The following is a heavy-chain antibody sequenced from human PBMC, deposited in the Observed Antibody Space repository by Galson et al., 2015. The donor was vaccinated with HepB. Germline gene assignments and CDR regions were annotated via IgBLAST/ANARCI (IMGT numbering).Heavy chain of an antibody. J-gene: IGHJ4*02. D-gene: IGHD6-19*01. CDR2: VRRKDNGYST. V-gene: IGHV3-72*01. CDR3: ARVGPPSYSSSDY. CDR1: GFSFRDHY. Sequence: SLRLSCAASGFSFRDHYMDWVRQAPGKGLEWVGRVRRKDNGYSTEYAASVKGRFCVSRDDSRKSIYLQMNGLKTEDTALYYCARVGPPSYSSSDYWGQGTLVTVSS.